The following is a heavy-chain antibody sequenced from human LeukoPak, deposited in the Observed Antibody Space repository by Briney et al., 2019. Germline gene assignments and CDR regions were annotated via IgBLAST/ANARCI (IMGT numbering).Heavy chain of an antibody. Sequence: ASVKVSCKASGYTFTSYDINWVRQATGQGLEWMGWMNPSSGNTGYAQKFQGRVTMTRNTSISTAYMELSSLRSEDTAVYYCARQDLNDYDPFDYWGQGTLVTVSS. J-gene: IGHJ4*02. CDR3: ARQDLNDYDPFDY. CDR2: MNPSSGNT. V-gene: IGHV1-8*01. CDR1: GYTFTSYD. D-gene: IGHD4-17*01.